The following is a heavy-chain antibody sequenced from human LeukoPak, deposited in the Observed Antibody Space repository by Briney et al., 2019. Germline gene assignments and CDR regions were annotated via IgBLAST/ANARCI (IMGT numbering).Heavy chain of an antibody. CDR3: ARDDDI. D-gene: IGHD3-9*01. J-gene: IGHJ4*02. CDR2: INHNGST. CDR1: GGSFSDYF. V-gene: IGHV4-34*01. Sequence: PSETLSLTCAVYGGSFSDYFWSWIRQSPGKGLEWIGEINHNGSTNYNPSLKSRVTISIDTSKNQFSLKLSSVTAADTAVYYCARDDDIWGQGTLVTVSS.